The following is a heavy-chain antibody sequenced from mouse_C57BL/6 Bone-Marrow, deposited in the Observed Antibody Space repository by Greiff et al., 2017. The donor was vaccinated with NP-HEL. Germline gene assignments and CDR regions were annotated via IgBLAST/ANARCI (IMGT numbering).Heavy chain of an antibody. J-gene: IGHJ4*01. V-gene: IGHV2-6*03. CDR1: GFSLTSYG. CDR2: IWSDGST. Sequence: VQLVESGPGLVAPSQSLSITCTVSGFSLTSYGVHWVRQPPGKGLEWLVVIWSDGSTTYNSALKSRLSISKDNSKSQVFLKMNSLQTDDTAMYDCARTTVVATDYAMDYWGQGTSVTVSS. D-gene: IGHD1-1*01. CDR3: ARTTVVATDYAMDY.